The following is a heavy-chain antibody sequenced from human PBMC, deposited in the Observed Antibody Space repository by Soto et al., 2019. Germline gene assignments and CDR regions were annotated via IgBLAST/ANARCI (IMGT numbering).Heavy chain of an antibody. V-gene: IGHV3-33*01. J-gene: IGHJ6*03. CDR2: IWYDGSNK. D-gene: IGHD1-26*01. CDR3: ARDIVHYYYYMDV. Sequence: GGSLRLSCAASGFTFSSYGMHWVRQAPGKGLEWVAVIWYDGSNKYYADSVKGRFTFSRDNSKNTLYLQMNSLRAEDTAVYYCARDIVHYYYYMDVWGKGTTVTVSS. CDR1: GFTFSSYG.